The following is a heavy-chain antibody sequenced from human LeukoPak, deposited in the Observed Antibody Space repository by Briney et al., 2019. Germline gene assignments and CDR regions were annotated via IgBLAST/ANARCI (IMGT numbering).Heavy chain of an antibody. CDR3: ARDLGEVGASRFDP. CDR2: ISAYNGNT. CDR1: GYTFTSYG. D-gene: IGHD1-26*01. J-gene: IGHJ5*02. Sequence: ASVKVSCRASGYTFTSYGISWVRQAPGQGLEWMGWISAYNGNTNYAQKLQGRVTMTTDTSTTTAYMELMSLRSDDTAVYYCARDLGEVGASRFDPWGQGTLVTVSS. V-gene: IGHV1-18*01.